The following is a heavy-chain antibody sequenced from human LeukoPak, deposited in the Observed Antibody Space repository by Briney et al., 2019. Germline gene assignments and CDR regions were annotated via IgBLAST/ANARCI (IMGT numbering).Heavy chain of an antibody. Sequence: PSETLSLTCTVSGGSISSYYWSWIRQPPGKGLEWIGYIYYSGSTNYNPSLKSRVTISVDTSKNQFSLKLSSVTAADTAVYYCARGGSSGWYEGGPTKFYFDYWGQGTLVTVSS. D-gene: IGHD6-19*01. J-gene: IGHJ4*02. CDR1: GGSISSYY. V-gene: IGHV4-59*01. CDR3: ARGGSSGWYEGGPTKFYFDY. CDR2: IYYSGST.